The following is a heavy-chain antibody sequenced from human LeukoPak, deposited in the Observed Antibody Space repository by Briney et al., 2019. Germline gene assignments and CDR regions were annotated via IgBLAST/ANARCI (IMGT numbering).Heavy chain of an antibody. V-gene: IGHV3-73*01. D-gene: IGHD3-22*01. Sequence: GGSLRLSCAASGFTFSGSDIHWVRQASGKGLEWVGHIRSKTNNYATADAASVKGRFTFSRDDSKNTAYIQMNSLKTEDTAVYYCTRHNYDRSGYGTFDIWGQGTMVTVSS. J-gene: IGHJ3*02. CDR2: IRSKTNNYAT. CDR3: TRHNYDRSGYGTFDI. CDR1: GFTFSGSD.